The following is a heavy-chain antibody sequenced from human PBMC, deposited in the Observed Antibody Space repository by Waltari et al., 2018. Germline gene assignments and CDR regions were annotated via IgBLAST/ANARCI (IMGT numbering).Heavy chain of an antibody. D-gene: IGHD1-26*01. CDR1: VFTFGAFW. CDR3: ARVGATDLPYFYGMDV. Sequence: EMQLLESGGDLVQPGGSLRLSGGASVFTFGAFWLTWVRQAAGKGLEWVANRKQDGSEKNYMDSVKGRFTISRDNAKKSLYLEMNNLRVEDTAVYYCARVGATDLPYFYGMDVWGQGTTVTVSS. J-gene: IGHJ6*02. V-gene: IGHV3-7*01. CDR2: RKQDGSEK.